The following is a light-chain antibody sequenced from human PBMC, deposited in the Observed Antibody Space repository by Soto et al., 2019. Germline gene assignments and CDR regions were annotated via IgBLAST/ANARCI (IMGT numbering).Light chain of an antibody. J-gene: IGLJ2*01. CDR1: STDFVSYNR. CDR2: EAS. V-gene: IGLV2-18*02. CDR3: SSYTTTTTQV. Sequence: QSALTQPPSVSGSPGQSVTISCTGTSTDFVSYNRVSWYQQPPGTAPKLIIYEASNRPSGVPGRFSGSKSGNTASLTISGLQAEDEADYYCSSYTTTTTQVFGGGTKLTVL.